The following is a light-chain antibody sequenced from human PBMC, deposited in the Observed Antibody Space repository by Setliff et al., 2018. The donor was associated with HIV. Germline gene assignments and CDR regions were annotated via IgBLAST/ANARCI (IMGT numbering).Light chain of an antibody. Sequence: QSALTQPASVSGSPGQSITISCTGTSGDVGRYNLVSWYQQQPGKPPKLMIYQASKRPSGVSNPFSGSKSGNTASLTISGLQAEDEADYYCCSNTGSNTYVFGTGTKV. CDR2: QAS. J-gene: IGLJ1*01. CDR1: SGDVGRYNL. V-gene: IGLV2-23*01. CDR3: CSNTGSNTYV.